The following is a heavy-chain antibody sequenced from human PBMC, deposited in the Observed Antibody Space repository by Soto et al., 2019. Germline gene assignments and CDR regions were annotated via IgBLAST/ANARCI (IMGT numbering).Heavy chain of an antibody. CDR2: ISGSGGSI. Sequence: EVQLLESGGGLVQPGGSLRLSCAASGFTFSSYAMSWVRQAPGKGLEWVSAISGSGGSIYYADSVKGRFTISRDNSKNTLYLQMNSLRAEDTAVYYCAKDDCSGGSCYAIGWFDPWGQGTLVTVSS. D-gene: IGHD2-15*01. J-gene: IGHJ5*02. CDR1: GFTFSSYA. CDR3: AKDDCSGGSCYAIGWFDP. V-gene: IGHV3-23*01.